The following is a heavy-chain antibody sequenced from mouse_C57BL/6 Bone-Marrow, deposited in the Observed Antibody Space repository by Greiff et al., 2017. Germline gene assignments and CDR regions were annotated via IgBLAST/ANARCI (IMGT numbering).Heavy chain of an antibody. CDR3: SYYGSSWDYFDY. D-gene: IGHD1-1*01. Sequence: VQLQQSGPELVKPGASVKISCKASGYAFSSSWMNWVKQRPGKGLEWIGRIYPGDGDTNYNGKFKGKATLTADKSSSTAYMQLSSLTSEDSAVYFCSYYGSSWDYFDYWGQGTTLTVSS. V-gene: IGHV1-82*01. J-gene: IGHJ2*01. CDR2: IYPGDGDT. CDR1: GYAFSSSW.